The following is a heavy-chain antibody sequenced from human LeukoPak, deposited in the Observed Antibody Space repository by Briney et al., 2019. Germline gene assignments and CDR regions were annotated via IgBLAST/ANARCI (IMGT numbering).Heavy chain of an antibody. Sequence: SETLSLTCAVYGGSFSGYYWSWIRQPPGKGLEWIGEINHSGSTNYNPSLKSRVTISVDTSKNQFSLKLSSVTAADTAVYYCARRPGAQWLVRWFDPWGQGTLVTVSS. J-gene: IGHJ5*02. CDR1: GGSFSGYY. D-gene: IGHD6-19*01. CDR2: INHSGST. V-gene: IGHV4-34*01. CDR3: ARRPGAQWLVRWFDP.